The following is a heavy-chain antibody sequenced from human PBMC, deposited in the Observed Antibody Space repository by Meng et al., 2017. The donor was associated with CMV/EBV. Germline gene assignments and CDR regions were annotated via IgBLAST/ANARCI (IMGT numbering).Heavy chain of an antibody. D-gene: IGHD6-19*01. V-gene: IGHV3-53*05. Sequence: GESLKISCAASGFTVSSNYMSWVRQAPGKGLEWVSVIYSGGNTYYADSVKGRFTIFRDNSKNSLYLQMNSLRTEDTALYYCAKDIGYSSGWSLDYWGQGTLVTVSS. CDR1: GFTVSSNY. CDR3: AKDIGYSSGWSLDY. J-gene: IGHJ4*02. CDR2: IYSGGNT.